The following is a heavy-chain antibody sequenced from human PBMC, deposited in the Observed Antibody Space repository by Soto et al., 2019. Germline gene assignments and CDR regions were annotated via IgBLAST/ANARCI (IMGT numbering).Heavy chain of an antibody. CDR2: INAGNGNT. V-gene: IGHV1-3*01. D-gene: IGHD5-18*01. J-gene: IGHJ6*02. CDR3: ARGGSGYSAKNLWNPMDV. Sequence: ASVKVSCKASGYTFTSYATHWVRQAPGQRLEWMGWINAGNGNTKYSQKFQGRVTITRDTSASTAYMELSSLRSEGTAVYYCARGGSGYSAKNLWNPMDVWGQGTTVTVSS. CDR1: GYTFTSYA.